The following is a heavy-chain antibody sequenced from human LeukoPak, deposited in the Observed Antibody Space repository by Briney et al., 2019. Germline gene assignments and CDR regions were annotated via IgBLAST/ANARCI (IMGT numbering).Heavy chain of an antibody. V-gene: IGHV7-4-1*02. Sequence: GSVKVSCKASGGTFTSYAMNWVRQAPGQGLEWMGWINTNTGNPTYAQGFTGRFVFSLDTSVSTAYLQISSLKAEDTAVYYCARVLAHYYYYGMDVWGQGTTVTVSS. J-gene: IGHJ6*02. CDR1: GGTFTSYA. CDR3: ARVLAHYYYYGMDV. CDR2: INTNTGNP.